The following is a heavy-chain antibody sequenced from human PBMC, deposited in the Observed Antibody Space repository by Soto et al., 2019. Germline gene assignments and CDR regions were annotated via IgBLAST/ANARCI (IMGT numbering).Heavy chain of an antibody. V-gene: IGHV3-23*01. J-gene: IGHJ3*01. CDR1: GFIFTNYA. D-gene: IGHD5-12*01. CDR3: VREGRGSFDF. Sequence: EVRVSESGGGLVRPGGSLRLSCAASGFIFTNYAMNWVRQAPGKGLEWVSVIGGRGNSAYYADSVQGRFTISRDNSKNTLSLQMSSLTADDTAIYYCVREGRGSFDFWGRGTMVTVSS. CDR2: IGGRGNSA.